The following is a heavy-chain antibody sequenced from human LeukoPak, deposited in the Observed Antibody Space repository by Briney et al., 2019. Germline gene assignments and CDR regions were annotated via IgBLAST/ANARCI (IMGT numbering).Heavy chain of an antibody. CDR2: IIPIFGTA. J-gene: IGHJ6*03. V-gene: IGHV1-69*13. CDR3: ARDPRRDYYGSGSPPFSYFMDV. D-gene: IGHD3-10*01. Sequence: SVKVSCKASGYTFTSYGISWVRQAPGQGLEWMGGIIPIFGTANYAQKFQGRVTITAGESTSTAYMELSSLRSEDTAVYYCARDPRRDYYGSGSPPFSYFMDVWGKGTTVTVSS. CDR1: GYTFTSYG.